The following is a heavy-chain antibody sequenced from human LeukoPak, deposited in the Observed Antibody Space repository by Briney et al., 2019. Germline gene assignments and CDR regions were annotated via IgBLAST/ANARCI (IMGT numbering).Heavy chain of an antibody. Sequence: SETLSLTCAVSGGSISSSNWWSWVRQPPGKGLEWIGEIYHSGSTNYNPSLKSRVTISVDKSKNQFSLKLSSVTAADTAVYYCARDEYCSGGSCYTQNWGQGTLVTVSS. J-gene: IGHJ4*02. D-gene: IGHD2-15*01. V-gene: IGHV4-4*02. CDR3: ARDEYCSGGSCYTQN. CDR1: GGSISSSNW. CDR2: IYHSGST.